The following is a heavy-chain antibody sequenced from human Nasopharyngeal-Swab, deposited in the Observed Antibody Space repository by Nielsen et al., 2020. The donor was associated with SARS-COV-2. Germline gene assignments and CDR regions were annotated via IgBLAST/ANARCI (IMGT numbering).Heavy chain of an antibody. D-gene: IGHD6-19*01. J-gene: IGHJ4*02. V-gene: IGHV3-33*01. CDR3: ATDTQWLALFDY. Sequence: GGSLRLSCAASGFTFSSYGMHWVRQAPGKGLEWVAVIWYDGSNKYYADSVKGRFTISRDNSKNTLYLQMNSLRAEDTAVYYCATDTQWLALFDYWGQGTLVTVSS. CDR1: GFTFSSYG. CDR2: IWYDGSNK.